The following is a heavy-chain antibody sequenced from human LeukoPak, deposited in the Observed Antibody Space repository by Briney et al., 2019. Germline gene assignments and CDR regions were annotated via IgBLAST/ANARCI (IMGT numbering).Heavy chain of an antibody. Sequence: GGSLRLSCAASGFTFSSYGMHWVRQAPGKGLEWVSAISGSGGSTYYADSVKGRFTISRDNSKNTLYLQMNSLRAEDTAVYYCAKLMVRGVDAFDIWGQGTMVTVSS. J-gene: IGHJ3*02. D-gene: IGHD3-10*01. CDR2: ISGSGGST. V-gene: IGHV3-23*01. CDR3: AKLMVRGVDAFDI. CDR1: GFTFSSYG.